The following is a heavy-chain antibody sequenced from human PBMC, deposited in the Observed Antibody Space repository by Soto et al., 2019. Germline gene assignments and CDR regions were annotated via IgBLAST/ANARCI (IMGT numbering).Heavy chain of an antibody. D-gene: IGHD3-22*01. CDR3: ARDRVESGYPEYFQH. J-gene: IGHJ1*01. Sequence: EVQLVESGGGLIQPGGSLRLSCAASGFTVSSNYMSWVRQAPGKGLEWVSVIYSGGSTYYADSVKGRFTISRDNSKNTLYLQTNSLRAEDTAVYYCARDRVESGYPEYFQHWCQGNRVTVSS. CDR1: GFTVSSNY. CDR2: IYSGGST. V-gene: IGHV3-53*01.